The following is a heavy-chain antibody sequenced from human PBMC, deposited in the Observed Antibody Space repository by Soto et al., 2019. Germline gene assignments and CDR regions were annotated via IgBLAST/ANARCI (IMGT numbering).Heavy chain of an antibody. CDR2: MSSTGAT. D-gene: IGHD3-10*01. CDR3: AAAAGGLDF. Sequence: EVQLVESGGGLVQPGGSLRLSCAASGFNFRSYDMHWVRQPTGKGLEWVSGMSSTGATNYPASAKGRFTISRENAKNSLYPQIDSLGGEATAVYFCAAAAGGLDFWGQGTLVTVSS. CDR1: GFNFRSYD. V-gene: IGHV3-13*01. J-gene: IGHJ4*02.